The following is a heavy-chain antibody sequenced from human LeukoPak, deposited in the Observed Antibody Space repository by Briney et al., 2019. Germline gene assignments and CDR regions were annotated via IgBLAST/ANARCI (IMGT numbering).Heavy chain of an antibody. CDR3: AREGDYYDSSGYYGPFDY. CDR1: GYTFTSYA. CDR2: INAGNGNT. J-gene: IGHJ4*02. Sequence: GASVKVSCTASGYTFTSYAMHWVRQAPGQRLEWMGWINAGNGNTKYSQKFQGRVTITRDTSASTAYMELSSLRSEDTAVYYCAREGDYYDSSGYYGPFDYWGQGTLVTVSS. D-gene: IGHD3-22*01. V-gene: IGHV1-3*01.